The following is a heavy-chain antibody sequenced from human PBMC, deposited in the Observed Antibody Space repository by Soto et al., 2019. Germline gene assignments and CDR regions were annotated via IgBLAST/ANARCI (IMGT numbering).Heavy chain of an antibody. CDR2: IWYDGSNK. CDR3: ARVHRVGQQLAQYYFDY. D-gene: IGHD6-13*01. Sequence: QVQLVESGGGVVQLGRSLRLSCAASGFTFSSYGMHWVRQAPGKGLEWVAVIWYDGSNKYYADSVKGRFTISRDNSKNTLYLQMNSLRAEDTAVYYCARVHRVGQQLAQYYFDYWGQGTLVTVSS. CDR1: GFTFSSYG. J-gene: IGHJ4*02. V-gene: IGHV3-33*01.